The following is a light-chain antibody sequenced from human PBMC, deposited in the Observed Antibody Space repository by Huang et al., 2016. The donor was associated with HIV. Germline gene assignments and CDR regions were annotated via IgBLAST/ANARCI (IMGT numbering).Light chain of an antibody. CDR1: QSVTSN. J-gene: IGKJ1*01. Sequence: IVMTQSPATLSASLGQRVTLTCRASQSVTSNLAWYQQKPGQAPRLRIHGVSSRAAGVPVRFRGSASGTEFTEFTLTIDNLQSDDFGVYYCQQYNNWPPWTFGQGTKVEIK. V-gene: IGKV3-15*01. CDR3: QQYNNWPPWT. CDR2: GVS.